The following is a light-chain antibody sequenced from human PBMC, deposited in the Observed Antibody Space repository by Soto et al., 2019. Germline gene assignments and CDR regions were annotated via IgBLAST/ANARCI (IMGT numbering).Light chain of an antibody. CDR2: DVS. CDR3: CSYAGAYIYV. V-gene: IGLV2-11*01. Sequence: ALTQPRSVSGSPGQSVTISCTGTSSDIGAYNYVSWYQQHPGKVPKLMLYDVSKRPSGVPDRFSGSKSGNTASLTISGLQADDEADYYCCSYAGAYIYVFATGTKVTVL. J-gene: IGLJ1*01. CDR1: SSDIGAYNY.